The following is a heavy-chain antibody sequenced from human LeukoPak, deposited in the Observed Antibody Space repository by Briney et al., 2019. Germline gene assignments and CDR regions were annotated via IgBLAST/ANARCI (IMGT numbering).Heavy chain of an antibody. CDR2: IYYSGST. CDR3: ARVDYYYYGMDV. J-gene: IGHJ6*02. CDR1: GGSISSYY. V-gene: IGHV4-59*01. Sequence: SETLSLTCTVSGGSISSYYWSWIRQPPGKGLEWIGYIYYSGSTNYHPSLKSRVTISVDTSKNQFSLKLSSVAAADTAVYYCARVDYYYYGMDVWGQGTTVTVSS.